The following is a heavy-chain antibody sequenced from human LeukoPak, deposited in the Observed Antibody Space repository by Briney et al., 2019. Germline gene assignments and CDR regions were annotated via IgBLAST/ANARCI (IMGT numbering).Heavy chain of an antibody. J-gene: IGHJ4*02. CDR2: IYSGGST. CDR3: ARASTVPQYYFDY. V-gene: IGHV3-53*01. CDR1: GFTVSSNY. D-gene: IGHD4-17*01. Sequence: GGSLRLSCAASGFTVSSNYMSWVRQAPGKGLEWVSVIYSGGSTYYADSVKGRFTISRDNSKNTLYLQMNSLRAEDTAVYYCARASTVPQYYFDYWAREPWSPSPQ.